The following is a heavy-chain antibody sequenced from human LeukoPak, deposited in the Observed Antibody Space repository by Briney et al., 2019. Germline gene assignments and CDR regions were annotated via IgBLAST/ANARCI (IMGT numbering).Heavy chain of an antibody. V-gene: IGHV1-2*02. CDR1: GYNFPGYD. D-gene: IGHD3-3*01. Sequence: ATVKVSCKASGYNFPGYDIHWVRQPPAQGFEGMGWGNPNNGDTNYAQKFQGRVTMTRDTSVSAAFMELSTLKSDDPAVYYCARGIPSFSLFGMVIYWGQGTLLTVSS. CDR2: GNPNNGDT. J-gene: IGHJ4*02. CDR3: ARGIPSFSLFGMVIY.